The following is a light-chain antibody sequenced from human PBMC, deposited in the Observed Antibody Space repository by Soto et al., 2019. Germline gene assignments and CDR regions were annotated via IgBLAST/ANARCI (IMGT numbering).Light chain of an antibody. CDR3: QQRRSSLT. CDR1: QSVSTY. V-gene: IGKV3-11*01. J-gene: IGKJ4*01. Sequence: IVLTQSPAPLSLSPGERATLSCRASQSVSTYLAWYQQKSGQAPRLLIYDVSKRATGIPPRFSGSGAGTDFTLTISSLEPEDSATYYCQQRRSSLTFGGGTKVDIK. CDR2: DVS.